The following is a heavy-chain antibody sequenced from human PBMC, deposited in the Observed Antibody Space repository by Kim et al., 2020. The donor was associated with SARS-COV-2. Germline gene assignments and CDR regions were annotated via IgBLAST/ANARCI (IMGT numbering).Heavy chain of an antibody. J-gene: IGHJ6*02. Sequence: TLSLTCAISGDSVSSNSAAWNWIRQSPSRGLEWLGRTYYRSKWYNDYAVSVKSRITINPDTSKNQFSLQLNSVTPEDTAVYYCARGLGSSWYYYYYGMDVWGQGTTVTVSS. D-gene: IGHD6-13*01. CDR1: GDSVSSNSAA. V-gene: IGHV6-1*01. CDR2: TYYRSKWYN. CDR3: ARGLGSSWYYYYYGMDV.